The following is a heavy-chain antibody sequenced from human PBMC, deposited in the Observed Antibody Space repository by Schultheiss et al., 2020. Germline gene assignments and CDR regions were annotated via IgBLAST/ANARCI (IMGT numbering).Heavy chain of an antibody. CDR3: AREVFREGWS. J-gene: IGHJ4*02. Sequence: GGSLRLSCAASGFTVSSNYMSWVRQAPGKGLEWVSVIYTGGNTYYADSVKGRFTISRDNSKNTLYLQMNSLRAEDTAVYYCAREVFREGWSWGQGTLVTVSS. CDR1: GFTVSSNY. D-gene: IGHD3-10*01. CDR2: IYTGGNT. V-gene: IGHV3-53*01.